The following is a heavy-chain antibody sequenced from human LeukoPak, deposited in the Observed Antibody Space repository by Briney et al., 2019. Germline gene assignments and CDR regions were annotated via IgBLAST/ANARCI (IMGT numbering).Heavy chain of an antibody. D-gene: IGHD5-18*01. V-gene: IGHV4-59*08. CDR3: ARKVDTATGRYFDY. Sequence: SETLSLTCTVSGGSISSYYWSWIRQPPGKGLEWIGYIYYSGSTNYNPSLKSRVTISVDTSKNQFSLKLSSVTAADTAVYYCARKVDTATGRYFDYWGQVTLVTVSS. CDR1: GGSISSYY. J-gene: IGHJ4*02. CDR2: IYYSGST.